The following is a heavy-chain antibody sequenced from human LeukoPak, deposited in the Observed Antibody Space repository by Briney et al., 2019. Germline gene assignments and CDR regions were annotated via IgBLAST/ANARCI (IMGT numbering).Heavy chain of an antibody. CDR2: ASFDGNHN. CDR1: GFTFSSYA. CDR3: ARSTASYDIWSGSSY. V-gene: IGHV3-30*04. D-gene: IGHD3-3*01. J-gene: IGHJ4*02. Sequence: GGSLRLSCAASGFTFSSYAMHWVRQAPGKGLEWVAVASFDGNHNYFADSVKGRFTISRDISKSTVYLQMNSLTAEDTAVYYCARSTASYDIWSGSSYWGQGTLVTASS.